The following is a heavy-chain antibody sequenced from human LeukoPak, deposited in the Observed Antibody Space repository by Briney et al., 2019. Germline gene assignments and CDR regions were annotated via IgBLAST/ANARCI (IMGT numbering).Heavy chain of an antibody. V-gene: IGHV4-59*01. CDR3: ERVRYDFWSGYSDY. CDR2: IYYSGGT. D-gene: IGHD3-3*01. J-gene: IGHJ4*02. Sequence: SETLSLTCTVSGGSISSYYWSWIRQPPGKGLEWIGYIYYSGGTNYNPSLKSRVTISVDTSKTQLSLNLRSVTAADTAVYYCERVRYDFWSGYSDYWGQGTLVTVSS. CDR1: GGSISSYY.